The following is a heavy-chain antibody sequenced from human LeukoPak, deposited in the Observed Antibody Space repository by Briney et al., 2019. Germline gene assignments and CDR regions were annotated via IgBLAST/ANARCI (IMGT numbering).Heavy chain of an antibody. J-gene: IGHJ5*02. CDR1: GFTFSSYY. D-gene: IGHD2-21*02. CDR2: IKQDGSEK. Sequence: PGGSLRLSCAASGFTFSSYYMSWVRQAPGKGLEWVANIKQDGSEKYYVDSVKGRFTISRDNSRNTLYLQMNSLRVEDTAVYYCARVMTAITNWFDPWGQGTLVTVSS. V-gene: IGHV3-7*04. CDR3: ARVMTAITNWFDP.